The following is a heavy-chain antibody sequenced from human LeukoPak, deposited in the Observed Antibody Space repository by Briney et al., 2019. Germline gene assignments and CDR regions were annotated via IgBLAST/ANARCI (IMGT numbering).Heavy chain of an antibody. CDR2: IYYRGST. CDR3: ARGAGAGFDY. D-gene: IGHD7-27*01. V-gene: IGHV4-59*11. Sequence: PSETLSLTCTVSGGSISSHYWSWIRQPPGKGLEWIGYIYYRGSTNYNPSLKSRVTISVDTSKNQFSLKLSSVTAADTAVYYCARGAGAGFDYWGQGTLVTVSS. CDR1: GGSISSHY. J-gene: IGHJ4*02.